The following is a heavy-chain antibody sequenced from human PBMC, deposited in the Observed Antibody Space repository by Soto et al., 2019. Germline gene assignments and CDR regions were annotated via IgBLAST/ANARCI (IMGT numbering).Heavy chain of an antibody. D-gene: IGHD3-10*01. CDR2: ISYDGSNK. CDR1: GFTFSSYG. Sequence: QVQLVESGGGVVQPGRSLRLSCAASGFTFSSYGMHWVRQAPGKGLEWVAVISYDGSNKYYADSVKGRFTISRDNSKNTLYLQMNSLRAEDTAVYYCAKDRGITISYFDYWGQGTLVTVSS. J-gene: IGHJ4*02. CDR3: AKDRGITISYFDY. V-gene: IGHV3-30*18.